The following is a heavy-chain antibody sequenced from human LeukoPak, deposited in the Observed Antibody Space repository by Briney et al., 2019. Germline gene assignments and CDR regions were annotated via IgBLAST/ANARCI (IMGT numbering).Heavy chain of an antibody. J-gene: IGHJ2*01. Sequence: SVKVSCKASGGTFSSYAISWVRQAPGQGLEWMGRIIPIFGIANYAQKFQGRVTITADKSTSTAYMELSSLRSEGTAVYYCARGGIVVVPAATYGRIGYFDLWGRGTLVTVSS. CDR3: ARGGIVVVPAATYGRIGYFDL. CDR2: IIPIFGIA. V-gene: IGHV1-69*04. D-gene: IGHD2-2*01. CDR1: GGTFSSYA.